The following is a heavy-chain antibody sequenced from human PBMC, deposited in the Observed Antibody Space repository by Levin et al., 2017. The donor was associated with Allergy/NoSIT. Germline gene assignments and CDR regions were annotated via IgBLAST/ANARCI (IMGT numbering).Heavy chain of an antibody. CDR2: IFPRDSDT. J-gene: IGHJ5*02. D-gene: IGHD4-23*01. CDR1: GYSFASYW. Sequence: GESLKISCKASGYSFASYWLGWVRQTPGKGLQYMGVIFPRDSDTRYSQSLQGHVTISADESINTAYLQWSSLKASDTGIYFCVRGGNRANYDRFDTWGQGTQVTVSS. V-gene: IGHV5-51*01. CDR3: VRGGNRANYDRFDT.